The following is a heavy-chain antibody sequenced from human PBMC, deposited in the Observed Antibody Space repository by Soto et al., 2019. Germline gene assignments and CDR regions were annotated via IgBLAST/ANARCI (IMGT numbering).Heavy chain of an antibody. J-gene: IGHJ4*02. CDR3: ARGYYYGSGSYYL. CDR1: GVTFSSYA. Sequence: SVKVSCKASGVTFSSYAISWVRQAPGQGLEWMGGIIPIFGTANYAQKFQGRVTITADESTSTAYMELSSLRSEDTAVYYCARGYYYGSGSYYLWGQGILVTVSS. V-gene: IGHV1-69*13. D-gene: IGHD3-10*01. CDR2: IIPIFGTA.